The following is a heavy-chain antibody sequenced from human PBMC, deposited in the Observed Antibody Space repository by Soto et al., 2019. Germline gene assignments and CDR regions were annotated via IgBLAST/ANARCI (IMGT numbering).Heavy chain of an antibody. CDR3: ARKGSGYYYEYFDY. J-gene: IGHJ4*02. Sequence: SAKVSCKASSGTFISDAISWVRQAPGQGLEWMGGIIPIFGTTNYAQNFQGRVTITADKSTSTAYMELSSLRSEDTAVYYCARKGSGYYYEYFDYWGQGTLVTVSS. CDR2: IIPIFGTT. D-gene: IGHD3-22*01. V-gene: IGHV1-69*06. CDR1: SGTFISDA.